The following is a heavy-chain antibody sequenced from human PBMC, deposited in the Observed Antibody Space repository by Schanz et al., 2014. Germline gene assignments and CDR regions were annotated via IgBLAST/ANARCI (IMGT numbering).Heavy chain of an antibody. CDR3: ARGTMPGTFDI. J-gene: IGHJ3*02. CDR2: FIPILDVG. D-gene: IGHD2-2*01. CDR1: RSTFSSYT. V-gene: IGHV1-69*02. Sequence: QVQLVQSGAEVKKPGSSVKVSCKASRSTFSSYTISWVRQARGQGLEWVGRFIPILDVGNYAQRFQGRVTITADKSTFTAYMDVSSLRSEDTAVYFCARGTMPGTFDIWGQGTMVTVSS.